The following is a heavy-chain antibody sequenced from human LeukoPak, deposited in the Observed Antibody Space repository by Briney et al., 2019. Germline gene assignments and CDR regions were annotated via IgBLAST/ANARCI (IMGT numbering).Heavy chain of an antibody. Sequence: GGSLGLSCAASGFTFSNAWMSWVRQAPGKGLEWVGRIKSKTDGGTTDYAAPVKGRFTISRDDSKNTLYLQMNSLKTEDTAVYYCTTVGVVVMAYGMDVWGQGTTVTVSS. V-gene: IGHV3-15*01. CDR2: IKSKTDGGTT. CDR3: TTVGVVVMAYGMDV. D-gene: IGHD3-22*01. J-gene: IGHJ6*02. CDR1: GFTFSNAW.